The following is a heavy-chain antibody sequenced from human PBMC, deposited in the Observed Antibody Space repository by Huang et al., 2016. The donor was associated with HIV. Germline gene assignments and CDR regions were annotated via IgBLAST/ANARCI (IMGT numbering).Heavy chain of an antibody. J-gene: IGHJ4*02. D-gene: IGHD3-10*01. CDR2: ISYDGRNK. CDR3: AKDRRAYYYGSGIEY. V-gene: IGHV3-30*18. CDR1: GFSFSDSG. Sequence: QVQLVESGGGGVEPGRSLRVSCAASGFSFSDSGMHWVRQAPGKGLEGVAVISYDGRNKFYADSVKGRFTISRDNSKNTVYLQMNSLRAGDTAVYYCAKDRRAYYYGSGIEYWGQGARVTVSS.